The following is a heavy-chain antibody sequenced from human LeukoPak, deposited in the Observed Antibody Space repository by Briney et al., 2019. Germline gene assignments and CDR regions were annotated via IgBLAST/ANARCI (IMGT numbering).Heavy chain of an antibody. CDR3: ARAPNIRGYYIDY. D-gene: IGHD3-3*01. CDR2: MNPNSGNT. CDR1: GYTFTSYD. Sequence: ASVKVSCKASGYTFTSYDINWVRQAPGQGLEWMGWMNPNSGNTGYAQKFQGRVTMTRNTSISTAYMELSSLRSEDTAVYYCARAPNIRGYYIDYWGQGTLVTVSS. V-gene: IGHV1-8*01. J-gene: IGHJ4*02.